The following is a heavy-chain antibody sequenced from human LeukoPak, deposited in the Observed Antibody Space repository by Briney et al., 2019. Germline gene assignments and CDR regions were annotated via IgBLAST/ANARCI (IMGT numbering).Heavy chain of an antibody. CDR1: GGTFSSYA. D-gene: IGHD3-3*01. V-gene: IGHV1-69*04. Sequence: VASVKVSCKASGGTFSSYAISWVRQAPGQGLEWMGRIIPILGIANYAQKFQGRVTITADKSTSTAYMELSSLRSEDTAVYYCATSGLKGYYDFWSGQSYYYGMDVWGQGTTVTVSS. CDR3: ATSGLKGYYDFWSGQSYYYGMDV. CDR2: IIPILGIA. J-gene: IGHJ6*02.